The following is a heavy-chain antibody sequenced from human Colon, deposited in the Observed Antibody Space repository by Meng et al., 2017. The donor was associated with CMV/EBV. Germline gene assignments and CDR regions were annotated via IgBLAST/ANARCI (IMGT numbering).Heavy chain of an antibody. D-gene: IGHD2/OR15-2a*01. V-gene: IGHV3-48*03. Sequence: GESLKISCAAFDFRFSSYEMNWVRQAAGKGLEWISYISGNGDSRYYADSVRGRFTISRDNARNSLYLHMDSLTAEDTGVYFCARDSCSATRCHALDDWGQGTTVTVSS. CDR3: ARDSCSATRCHALDD. J-gene: IGHJ6*02. CDR2: ISGNGDSR. CDR1: DFRFSSYE.